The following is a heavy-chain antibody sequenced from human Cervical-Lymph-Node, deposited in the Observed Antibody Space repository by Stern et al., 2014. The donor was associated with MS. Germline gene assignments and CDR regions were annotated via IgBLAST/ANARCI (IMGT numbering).Heavy chain of an antibody. J-gene: IGHJ4*02. CDR3: AAADIVATTFDY. V-gene: IGHV1-58*01. CDR2: IVVGSGNT. D-gene: IGHD5-12*01. Sequence: QMQLVQSGPEVKKPGTSVKVSCKASGFTFTSSAVQWVRQARGQRLEWIGWIVVGSGNTNYAQKFQERVTITRDMSTSTAYMELSSLRSEDTAVYYCAAADIVATTFDYWGQGILVTVSS. CDR1: GFTFTSSA.